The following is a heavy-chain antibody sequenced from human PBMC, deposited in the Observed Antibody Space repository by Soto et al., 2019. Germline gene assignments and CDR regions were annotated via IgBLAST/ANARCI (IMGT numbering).Heavy chain of an antibody. CDR2: INPSGGST. D-gene: IGHD2-15*01. J-gene: IGHJ6*02. CDR1: GYTFTSYY. Sequence: QVQLVQSGAEVKKPGASVKVSCKASGYTFTSYYMHWVRQAPGQGLEWMGIINPSGGSTSYAQKFLGRVTMPRDTSTSTGDMELSSLRSEDTAVYYCAGLLAAPGLTTYYYGMDVWGQGTTVTVSS. V-gene: IGHV1-46*01. CDR3: AGLLAAPGLTTYYYGMDV.